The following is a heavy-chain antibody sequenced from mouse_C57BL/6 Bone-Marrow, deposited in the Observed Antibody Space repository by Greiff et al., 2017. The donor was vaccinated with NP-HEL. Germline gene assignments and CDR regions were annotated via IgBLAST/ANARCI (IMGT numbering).Heavy chain of an antibody. V-gene: IGHV5-17*01. D-gene: IGHD2-5*01. J-gene: IGHJ1*03. Sequence: EVHLVESGGGLVKPGGSLKLSCAASGFTFSDYGMHWVRQAPEKGLEWVAYISSGSSIIYYADTVKGRFTISRDNAKKTLFLKMPSLRSEDTAMYYCARRNYSNSYWYFDVWGTGTTVTVSA. CDR2: ISSGSSII. CDR1: GFTFSDYG. CDR3: ARRNYSNSYWYFDV.